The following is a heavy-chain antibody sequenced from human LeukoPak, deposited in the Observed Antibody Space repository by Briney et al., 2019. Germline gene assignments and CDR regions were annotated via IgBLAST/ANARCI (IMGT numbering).Heavy chain of an antibody. D-gene: IGHD3-22*01. Sequence: GGSLRLSCAASGFTFSSYSMNWVRQAPGKGLEWVSSISSSSYIYYADSVKGRFTISRDNAKNSLYLQMNGLRAEDTAVYYCARDIYYDSSGYYVYWGQGTLVTVSS. CDR1: GFTFSSYS. V-gene: IGHV3-21*01. CDR2: ISSSSYI. J-gene: IGHJ4*02. CDR3: ARDIYYDSSGYYVY.